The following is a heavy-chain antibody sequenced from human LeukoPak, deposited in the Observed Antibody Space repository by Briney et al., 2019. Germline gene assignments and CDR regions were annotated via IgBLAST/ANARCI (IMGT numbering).Heavy chain of an antibody. CDR3: ASNHYYDSGGYPRPSDY. D-gene: IGHD3-22*01. J-gene: IGHJ4*02. V-gene: IGHV3-21*01. Sequence: GGSLRLSCAASGFTFSSYSMNWVRQAPGKGLEWVSSISSSSSYIYYADSVKGRFTISRDNAKNSLYLQMNSLRAEDTAVYYCASNHYYDSGGYPRPSDYWGQGTLVTVSS. CDR2: ISSSSSYI. CDR1: GFTFSSYS.